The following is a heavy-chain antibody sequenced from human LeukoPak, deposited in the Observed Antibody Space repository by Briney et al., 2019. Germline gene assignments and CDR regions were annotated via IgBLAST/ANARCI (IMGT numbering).Heavy chain of an antibody. CDR2: ISYDGSNK. V-gene: IGHV3-30-3*01. CDR1: GFTFSSYA. D-gene: IGHD2-21*02. Sequence: GGSLRLSCAASGFTFSSYAMHWVRQAPGKGLEWVAVISYDGSNKYYADSVKGRFTISRDNSKNTLYLQMNSLRAEDTAVYYCARFRTWGDKAFDYWGQGTLVTVSS. CDR3: ARFRTWGDKAFDY. J-gene: IGHJ4*02.